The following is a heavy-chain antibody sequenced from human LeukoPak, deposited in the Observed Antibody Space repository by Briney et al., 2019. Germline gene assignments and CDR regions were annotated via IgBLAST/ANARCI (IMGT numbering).Heavy chain of an antibody. CDR2: INQDTIKK. Sequence: PGGSLRLSCAGSGFTDSGLTFSSGWMSWVRQPPGKGLEWVANINQDTIKKYYLDSVKGRFTISRDHAKNSLYLQMNSLRAEDTAVYFCASSPNWNEAEYYFEHWGRGTLVIVAS. D-gene: IGHD1-1*01. J-gene: IGHJ4*02. V-gene: IGHV3-7*01. CDR1: GFTDSGLTFSSGW. CDR3: ASSPNWNEAEYYFEH.